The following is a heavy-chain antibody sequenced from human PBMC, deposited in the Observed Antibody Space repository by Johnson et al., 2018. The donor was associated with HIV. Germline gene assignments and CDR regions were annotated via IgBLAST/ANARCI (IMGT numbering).Heavy chain of an antibody. CDR2: ISYDGSNK. J-gene: IGHJ3*02. V-gene: IGHV3-30*14. D-gene: IGHD4-17*01. CDR3: AKDRMYDYGDYGGAFDI. CDR1: GFTFSSYA. Sequence: QVTLVESGGGVVQPGRSLRLSCAASGFTFSSYAMHWVRQAPGKGLEWVAVISYDGSNKYYADSVKGRFTISRDNSKNTLYLQMNSLRAEDTAVYYCAKDRMYDYGDYGGAFDIWGQGTMVTVSS.